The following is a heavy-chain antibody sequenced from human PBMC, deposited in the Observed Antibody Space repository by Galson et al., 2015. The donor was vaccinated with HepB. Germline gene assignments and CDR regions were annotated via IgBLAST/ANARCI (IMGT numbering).Heavy chain of an antibody. V-gene: IGHV3-15*01. CDR1: GFTFSNAW. J-gene: IGHJ5*02. CDR3: TTELYYDFWSGYLGGWFDP. Sequence: SLRLSCAASGFTFSNAWMSWVRQAPGKGLEWVGRIKSKTDGGTTGYAAPVKGRFTISRDDSKNTLYLQMNSLKTEDTAVYYCTTELYYDFWSGYLGGWFDPWGQGTLVTVSS. CDR2: IKSKTDGGTT. D-gene: IGHD3-3*01.